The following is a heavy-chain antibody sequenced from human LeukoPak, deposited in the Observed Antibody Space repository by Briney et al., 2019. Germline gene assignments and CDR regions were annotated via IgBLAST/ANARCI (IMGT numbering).Heavy chain of an antibody. Sequence: GGSLRLSCAASGFTFSSYGMSWVRQAPGKGLEWVSAISVNGDNTYYTDSVKGRFTISRDNSKDTLYLQMNSLRAEDTAVYYCAKATPGRFDYWGQGTLVTVSS. V-gene: IGHV3-23*01. CDR2: ISVNGDNT. CDR3: AKATPGRFDY. J-gene: IGHJ4*02. CDR1: GFTFSSYG.